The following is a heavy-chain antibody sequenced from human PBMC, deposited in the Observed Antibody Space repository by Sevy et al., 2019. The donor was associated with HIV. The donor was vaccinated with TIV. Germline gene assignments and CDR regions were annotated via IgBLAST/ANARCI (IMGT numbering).Heavy chain of an antibody. V-gene: IGHV3-74*01. CDR3: ARDLRYCSGGSCYYYYGMDV. CDR2: INSDGSST. J-gene: IGHJ6*02. CDR1: GFTVSSNY. D-gene: IGHD2-15*01. Sequence: GGSLRLSCAASGFTVSSNYMSWVRQAPGKGLVWVSRINSDGSSTSYADSVKGRFTISRDNAKNTLYLQMNSLRAEDTAVYYCARDLRYCSGGSCYYYYGMDVWGQGTTVTVSS.